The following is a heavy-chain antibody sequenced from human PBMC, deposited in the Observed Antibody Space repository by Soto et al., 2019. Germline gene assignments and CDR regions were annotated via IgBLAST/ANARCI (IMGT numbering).Heavy chain of an antibody. CDR2: IKHDGSEK. Sequence: EVQLVESGGGLVQPGGSLRLSCTASGFTFSSYWMSWVRQAPGKGLEWVANIKHDGSEKNYVYSVKGRFTISTDNAKNSVFLQMNSLRAEDTAVYYCARQGGRRTYYYYYGMDVWGQGTTVTVSS. CDR3: ARQGGRRTYYYYYGMDV. CDR1: GFTFSSYW. J-gene: IGHJ6*02. V-gene: IGHV3-7*01. D-gene: IGHD3-16*01.